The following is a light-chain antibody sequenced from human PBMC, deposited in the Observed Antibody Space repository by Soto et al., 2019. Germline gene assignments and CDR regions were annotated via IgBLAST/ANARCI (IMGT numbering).Light chain of an antibody. Sequence: DIQMTQSPSSLSASVGDRVTISCRASQSVSNYLNWYQQKPGKAPKLLIYAASSLQSGVPSRFSGSGSGTDFTLTISSLQPEDFGTYYCQQSYSTPYTFGQGNKLEIK. J-gene: IGKJ2*01. CDR2: AAS. CDR3: QQSYSTPYT. V-gene: IGKV1-39*01. CDR1: QSVSNY.